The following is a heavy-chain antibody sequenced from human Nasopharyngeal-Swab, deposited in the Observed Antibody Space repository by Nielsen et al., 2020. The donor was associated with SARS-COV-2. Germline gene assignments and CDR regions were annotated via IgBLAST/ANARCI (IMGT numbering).Heavy chain of an antibody. CDR2: INHSGST. D-gene: IGHD3-16*02. J-gene: IGHJ3*02. V-gene: IGHV4-34*01. CDR3: ARATYYDYVWGSYRPGAFDI. Sequence: RQAPGKGLEWIGEINHSGSTNYNPSLKSRVTISVDTSKNQFSLKLSSVTAADTAVYYCARATYYDYVWGSYRPGAFDIWGQGTMVTVSS.